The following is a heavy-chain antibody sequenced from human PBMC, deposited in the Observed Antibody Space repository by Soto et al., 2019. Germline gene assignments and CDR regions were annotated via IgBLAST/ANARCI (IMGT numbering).Heavy chain of an antibody. Sequence: GKGLEWVSALGGSVGSTYYADSVKGRFTISKDNSKNTLYLQVNSLRAEDTAVYYFVKDLRQKLGYSYGLDNWGEGTLVTGSS. V-gene: IGHV3-23*01. CDR2: LGGSVGST. D-gene: IGHD5-18*01. CDR3: VKDLRQKLGYSYGLDN. J-gene: IGHJ4*02.